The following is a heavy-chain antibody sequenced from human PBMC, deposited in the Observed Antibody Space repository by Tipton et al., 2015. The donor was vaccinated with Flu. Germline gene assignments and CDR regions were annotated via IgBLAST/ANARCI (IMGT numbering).Heavy chain of an antibody. CDR2: IYHSGST. D-gene: IGHD3-10*01. V-gene: IGHV4-38-2*01. CDR1: GYPISSAYY. J-gene: IGHJ2*01. Sequence: TLSLTCVVSGYPISSAYYWGWIRQPPGKGLEWIGSIYHSGSTYYNPSLKSRVTMSVDTSKDQFSLKLNSVTAADTAVYYCARSPRTRVRGVSGPEYFDLWGRGTLVTVSS. CDR3: ARSPRTRVRGVSGPEYFDL.